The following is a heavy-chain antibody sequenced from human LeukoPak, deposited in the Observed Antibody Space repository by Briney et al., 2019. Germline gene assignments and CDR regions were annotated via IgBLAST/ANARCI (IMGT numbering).Heavy chain of an antibody. CDR2: IYYSGST. V-gene: IGHV4-59*01. CDR1: GGSISSYY. CDR3: ARGSLGYYDSSGYYYYFDY. D-gene: IGHD3-22*01. Sequence: SSETLPLTCTVSGGSISSYYWSWIRQPPGKGLEWIGYIYYSGSTNYNPSLKSRVTISVDTSKNQFSLKLSSVTAADTAVYYCARGSLGYYDSSGYYYYFDYWGQGTLVTVSS. J-gene: IGHJ4*02.